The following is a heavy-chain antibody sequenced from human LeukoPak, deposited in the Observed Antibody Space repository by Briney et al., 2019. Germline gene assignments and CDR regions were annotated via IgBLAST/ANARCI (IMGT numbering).Heavy chain of an antibody. CDR2: IHYNGRT. CDR1: GDSIRSYH. J-gene: IGHJ4*02. CDR3: AKHEGTAGPFDS. V-gene: IGHV4-59*08. Sequence: PSETLSLTCTVSGDSIRSYHWSWIRQPPGKGLEWIGHIHYNGRTNYNHSLRSRVTISVDTSKNQFSLKLTSVTAADTAVYYCAKHEGTAGPFDSWGQGTLVTVSS. D-gene: IGHD6-13*01.